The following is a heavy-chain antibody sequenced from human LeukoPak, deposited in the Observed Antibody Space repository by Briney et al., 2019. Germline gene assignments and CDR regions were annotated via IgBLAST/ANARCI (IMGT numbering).Heavy chain of an antibody. J-gene: IGHJ4*02. CDR3: ARVVAYDSTGYYQYYFDY. CDR1: GGSISSGGYY. Sequence: SQTLSLTCTVSGGSISSGGYYWSWIRQHPGKGLEWIGYIHYSGDTYYSPSLKSRLTISVDTSKNQFSLRLRSVTAADTAVYYCARVVAYDSTGYYQYYFDYWGQGTLVTVAA. D-gene: IGHD3-22*01. V-gene: IGHV4-31*03. CDR2: IHYSGDT.